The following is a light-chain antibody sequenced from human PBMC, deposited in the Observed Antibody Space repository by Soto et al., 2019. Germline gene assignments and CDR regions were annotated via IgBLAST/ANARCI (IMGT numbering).Light chain of an antibody. V-gene: IGKV3-15*01. CDR3: QHYNDWPPTWT. CDR1: QSVSSK. CDR2: GAS. Sequence: EIVMTQSPATLSVSPGERATLSCRASQSVSSKLAWYQQKPGQAPRVLIFGASTRGTGIPARFSGSGSGTEFTLTISSRQSEDFADYYCQHYNDWPPTWTFGQGTRVEIK. J-gene: IGKJ1*01.